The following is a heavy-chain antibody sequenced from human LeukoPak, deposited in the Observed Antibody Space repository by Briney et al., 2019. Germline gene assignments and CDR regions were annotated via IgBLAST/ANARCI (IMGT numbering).Heavy chain of an antibody. Sequence: GGSLRLSCAASGFTFSSYWMSWVRQAPGKGLEWVANIKQDGNEKYYVDSVKGRFTISRDNAKNSLYLQMNSLRAEDTAVYYCASELHGYSGYDPQTYYYYGMDVWGQGTTVTVSS. V-gene: IGHV3-7*01. CDR1: GFTFSSYW. J-gene: IGHJ6*02. CDR2: IKQDGNEK. D-gene: IGHD5-12*01. CDR3: ASELHGYSGYDPQTYYYYGMDV.